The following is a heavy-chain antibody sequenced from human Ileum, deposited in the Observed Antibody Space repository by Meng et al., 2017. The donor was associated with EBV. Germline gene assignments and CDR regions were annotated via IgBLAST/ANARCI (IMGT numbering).Heavy chain of an antibody. CDR3: ARVEVGITSGDY. V-gene: IGHV1-18*01. Sequence: QAQLGQPGGEVKKPGASVKVSCKASGYTFTNYGITWVRQAPGQGLEWMGWISAYNGNTNYAQTLQGRVTMTTDTSTSTAYMELGSLRSDDTAVYYCARVEVGITSGDYWGQGTLVTVSS. CDR1: GYTFTNYG. CDR2: ISAYNGNT. D-gene: IGHD1-26*01. J-gene: IGHJ4*02.